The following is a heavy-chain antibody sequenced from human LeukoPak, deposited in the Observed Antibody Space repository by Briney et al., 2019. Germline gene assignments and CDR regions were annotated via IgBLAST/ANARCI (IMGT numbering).Heavy chain of an antibody. CDR1: GGSISSSNW. D-gene: IGHD3-16*01. J-gene: IGHJ4*02. CDR3: ARLRGAFDY. Sequence: PSGTLSLTCAVSGGSISSSNWWSWVRQPPGKGLEWIGEIYHSGRTNYNLSLKSRVTISVDTSKNQFSLRLSSVTAADTAVYYCARLRGAFDYWGQGTLVTVSS. V-gene: IGHV4-4*02. CDR2: IYHSGRT.